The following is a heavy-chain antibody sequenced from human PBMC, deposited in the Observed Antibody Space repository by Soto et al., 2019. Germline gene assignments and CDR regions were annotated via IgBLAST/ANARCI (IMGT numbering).Heavy chain of an antibody. CDR2: IVPIYRTA. Sequence: SVKVSCKVSGGTFSSYRINWVRQAPGQGLEWVGGIVPIYRTADYAQKFQGRVTITADESARTVYMELRSLKSQDTAVYYCARDSGAKLSSSWGQGTLVTVSS. V-gene: IGHV1-69*13. CDR3: ARDSGAKLSSS. D-gene: IGHD6-13*01. J-gene: IGHJ4*02. CDR1: GGTFSSYR.